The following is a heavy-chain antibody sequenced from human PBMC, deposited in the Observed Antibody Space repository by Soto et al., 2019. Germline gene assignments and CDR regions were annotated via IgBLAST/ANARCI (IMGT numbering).Heavy chain of an antibody. D-gene: IGHD5-12*01. CDR3: ARGTEMATTYFDY. V-gene: IGHV4-34*01. Sequence: SATLSLTCVVSGYSFSGYYWSWIRQPPGKGLEWIGEINHSGSTNYNPSLKSRVTISVDTSKNQFSLKLSSVTAADTAVYYCARGTEMATTYFDYWGQGTLVTVSS. CDR1: GYSFSGYY. J-gene: IGHJ4*02. CDR2: INHSGST.